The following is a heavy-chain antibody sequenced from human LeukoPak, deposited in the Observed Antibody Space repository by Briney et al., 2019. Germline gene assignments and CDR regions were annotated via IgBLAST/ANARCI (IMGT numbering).Heavy chain of an antibody. CDR2: IRYDGSNK. V-gene: IGHV3-30*02. J-gene: IGHJ4*02. Sequence: GGSLRLSCAASGFTFSSYGMHWVRQAPGKGLEWVAFIRYDGSNKYYADSVKGRFTISRDNSKNTLYLQMNSLRAEDTAVYYCAKDRQVSYYDFWSGRLAPVHFDYWGQGTLVTVSS. D-gene: IGHD3-3*01. CDR1: GFTFSSYG. CDR3: AKDRQVSYYDFWSGRLAPVHFDY.